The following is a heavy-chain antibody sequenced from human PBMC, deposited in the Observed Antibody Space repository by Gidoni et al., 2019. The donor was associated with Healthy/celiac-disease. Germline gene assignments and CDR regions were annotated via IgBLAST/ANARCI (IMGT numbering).Heavy chain of an antibody. J-gene: IGHJ4*02. D-gene: IGHD3-10*01. Sequence: QVQLVQSGADLKKPGASVKVPCKASGYTFTGYYMHWVRQAPGQGLKWMGLINPNSGGTHYAQKFQGSVTMTRDTSISTAYMELSRLRSDDTAVYYCARGFYGSGSPWGQGTLVTVSS. CDR3: ARGFYGSGSP. V-gene: IGHV1-2*06. CDR2: INPNSGGT. CDR1: GYTFTGYY.